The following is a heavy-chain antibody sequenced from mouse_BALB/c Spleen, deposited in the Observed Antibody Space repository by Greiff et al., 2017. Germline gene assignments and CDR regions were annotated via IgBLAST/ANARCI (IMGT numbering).Heavy chain of an antibody. J-gene: IGHJ2*01. D-gene: IGHD1-1*01. Sequence: DVQLQESGPGLVKPSQSLSLTCTVTGYSITSDYAWNWIRQFPGNKLEWMGYISYSGSTSYNPSLKSRISITRDTSKNQFFLQLNSVTTEDTATYYCAQNYYGRTLGYWGQGTTLTVSS. CDR1: GYSITSDYA. V-gene: IGHV3-2*02. CDR2: ISYSGST. CDR3: AQNYYGRTLGY.